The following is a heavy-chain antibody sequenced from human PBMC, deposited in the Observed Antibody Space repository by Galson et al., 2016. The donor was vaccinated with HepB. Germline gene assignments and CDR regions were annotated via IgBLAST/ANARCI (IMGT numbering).Heavy chain of an antibody. J-gene: IGHJ4*02. CDR2: ITNTDGRT. CDR1: GFTFSTYP. CDR3: AKRGYCSGGTCPFDE. Sequence: SLRLSCAVSGFTFSTYPMSWVRQPPGKGLEWVSTITNTDGRTYYGDSVKGRFTISTDNSKNTLYLQMNSLGVDNTAVYYCAKRGYCSGGTCPFDEWGQGTLVTVSS. V-gene: IGHV3-23*01. D-gene: IGHD2-15*01.